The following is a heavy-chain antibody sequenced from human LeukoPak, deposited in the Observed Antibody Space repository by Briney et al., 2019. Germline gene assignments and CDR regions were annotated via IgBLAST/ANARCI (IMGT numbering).Heavy chain of an antibody. J-gene: IGHJ4*02. CDR1: GFTFSSYE. CDR2: ISGGGNTI. CDR3: ARADQRIFDY. D-gene: IGHD2/OR15-2a*01. V-gene: IGHV3-48*03. Sequence: GGSLRLSCAASGFTFSSYEMNWVRQAPGKGLEWVSYISGGGNTIFYADSVRGRFTISRDNAKNSLYLQMNSLRAEDTAVYYCARADQRIFDYWGQGTLVTVSS.